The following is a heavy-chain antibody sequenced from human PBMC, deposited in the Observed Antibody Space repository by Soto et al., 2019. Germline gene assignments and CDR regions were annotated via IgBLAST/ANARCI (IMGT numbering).Heavy chain of an antibody. CDR1: GGSFSGYY. J-gene: IGHJ4*02. CDR3: ARQYYGSRSYRKAPRHY. V-gene: IGHV4-34*01. Sequence: PSETLSLTCAVYGGSFSGYYWSWIRQPPGKGLEWIGEINHSGSTNYNPSLKSRVTISVDTSKNQFSLKLSSVTAADTAVYYCARQYYGSRSYRKAPRHYWGQGTLVTVSS. CDR2: INHSGST. D-gene: IGHD3-10*01.